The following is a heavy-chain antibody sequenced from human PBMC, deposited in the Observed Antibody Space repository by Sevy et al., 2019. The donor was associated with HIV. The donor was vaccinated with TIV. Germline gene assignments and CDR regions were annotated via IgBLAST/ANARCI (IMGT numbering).Heavy chain of an antibody. Sequence: SETLSLTCAVYGGSFSGYYWSWIRQPPGKGLEWIGEINHSGSTNYNPSLKSRGTISVDPSKNQFSLKLSSVTAADTAVYYCARCRYRSVVVVAATLGAWFDPWGQGTLVTVSS. CDR2: INHSGST. CDR1: GGSFSGYY. V-gene: IGHV4-34*01. D-gene: IGHD2-15*01. CDR3: ARCRYRSVVVVAATLGAWFDP. J-gene: IGHJ5*02.